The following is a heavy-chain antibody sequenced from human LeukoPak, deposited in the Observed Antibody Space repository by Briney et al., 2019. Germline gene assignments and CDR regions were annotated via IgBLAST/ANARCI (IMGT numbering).Heavy chain of an antibody. Sequence: ASVTVSCKASGYTFTIYGISWVRQAPGQGLEWMGWISAYNGNTNYAQKLQGRVTMTTDTSTSTAYMELRSLRSDDTAVYYCARVGPPGYDSSGYYSNWFDPWGQGTLVTVSS. CDR3: ARVGPPGYDSSGYYSNWFDP. V-gene: IGHV1-18*01. D-gene: IGHD3-22*01. CDR2: ISAYNGNT. CDR1: GYTFTIYG. J-gene: IGHJ5*02.